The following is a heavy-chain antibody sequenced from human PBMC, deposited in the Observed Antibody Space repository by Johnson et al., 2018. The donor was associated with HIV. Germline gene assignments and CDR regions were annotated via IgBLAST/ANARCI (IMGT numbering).Heavy chain of an antibody. V-gene: IGHV3-7*05. Sequence: VQLVESGGGLVQPGGSLRLSCAASGFTFSNYWMSWVRQAPGKGLEWLANIKQDGSEDYYVDSLKGRFTISRDNAQNSLFLQMDSLRAADSAVYYCARDGVYSSPHDAFDIWGQGTMVTVSS. J-gene: IGHJ3*02. CDR3: ARDGVYSSPHDAFDI. CDR2: IKQDGSED. D-gene: IGHD6-13*01. CDR1: GFTFSNYW.